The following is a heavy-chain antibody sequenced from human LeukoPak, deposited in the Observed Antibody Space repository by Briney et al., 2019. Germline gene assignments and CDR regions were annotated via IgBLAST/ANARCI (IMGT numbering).Heavy chain of an antibody. CDR1: GDSIRSYY. Sequence: SETLSLTCTVSGDSIRSYYWTWIRQAPGKGLEWIGYVYYSGSTKYNPSLNSRVIISLDTSKNQFSLKLSSVTAADTAVYYCARFSIAARYYYYYYYYMGVWGKGTTVTVS. CDR2: VYYSGST. CDR3: ARFSIAARYYYYYYYYMGV. D-gene: IGHD6-6*01. J-gene: IGHJ6*03. V-gene: IGHV4-59*12.